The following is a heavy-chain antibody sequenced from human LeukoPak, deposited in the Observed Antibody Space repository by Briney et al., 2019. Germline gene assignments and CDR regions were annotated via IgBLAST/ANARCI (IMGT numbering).Heavy chain of an antibody. D-gene: IGHD5-12*01. CDR3: ARVPGGYDTLYDY. V-gene: IGHV3-69-1*02. J-gene: IGHJ4*02. CDR1: GFSISDHF. CDR2: ITPEKTF. Sequence: GGSLRLSCAASGFSISDHFMRWVRQAPGKAPEWVSYITPEKTFHYIDSVKGRFTISRDNAKNSLYLQMNSLSAEDTAVYYCARVPGGYDTLYDYWGQGTLVTVSS.